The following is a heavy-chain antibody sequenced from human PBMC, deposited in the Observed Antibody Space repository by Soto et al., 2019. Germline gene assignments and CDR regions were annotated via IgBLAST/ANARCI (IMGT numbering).Heavy chain of an antibody. CDR2: ISGSGGST. D-gene: IGHD1-26*01. J-gene: IGHJ4*02. V-gene: IGHV3-23*01. Sequence: EVQLLESGGGLVQPGGSLRLSCAASGFTFSSYAMSWVRQAPGKGLEWVSAISGSGGSTYYADSGKGRFTISRDNSKNTLYLQMNSLRAEDTAVYYCAKDGGSYPYYFDYWGQGTLVTVSS. CDR3: AKDGGSYPYYFDY. CDR1: GFTFSSYA.